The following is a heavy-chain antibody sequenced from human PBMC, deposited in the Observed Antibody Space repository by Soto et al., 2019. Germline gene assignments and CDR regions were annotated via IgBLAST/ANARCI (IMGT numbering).Heavy chain of an antibody. V-gene: IGHV1-69*02. D-gene: IGHD2-2*02. Sequence: QVQLVQSGAEVKKPGSSVKVSCKASGGTFSSYTISWVRQAPGQGLAWMGRIIPLLGIANYAQKFQGRVTITADKSTSTAYMELRSLRPEGTAVYYWLNTPHFWVQGTLGNVAS. J-gene: IGHJ4*02. CDR1: GGTFSSYT. CDR2: IIPLLGIA. CDR3: LNTPHF.